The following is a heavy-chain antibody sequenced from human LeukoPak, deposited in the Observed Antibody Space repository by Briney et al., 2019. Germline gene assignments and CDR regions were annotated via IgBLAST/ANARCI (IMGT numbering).Heavy chain of an antibody. Sequence: GSLRLSCAASGFTFSSYWMSWVRQAPGKGLEWVANIKQDGSEKYYVDSVKGRFTISRDNAKNSLYLQMNSLRAEDTAVYYCARAVSRYDFWNYYYMDVWGKGTTVTFSS. CDR2: IKQDGSEK. CDR1: GFTFSSYW. J-gene: IGHJ6*03. CDR3: ARAVSRYDFWNYYYMDV. V-gene: IGHV3-7*01. D-gene: IGHD3-3*01.